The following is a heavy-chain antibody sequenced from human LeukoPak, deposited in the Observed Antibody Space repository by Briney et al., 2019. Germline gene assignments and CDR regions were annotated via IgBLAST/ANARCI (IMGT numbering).Heavy chain of an antibody. CDR1: GFTISSNS. CDR3: ARRAGAYSHPHDY. CDR2: IYSDNT. V-gene: IGHV3-53*01. Sequence: AGSLRLSCTGSGFTISSNSMIWVRHAPGKGLEWVSFIYSDNTHYSYSLKGRFTISRDNSKNTLYLQMNSLRAEDTAVYYCARRAGAYSHPHDYWGQGTLVTVSS. J-gene: IGHJ4*02. D-gene: IGHD4/OR15-4a*01.